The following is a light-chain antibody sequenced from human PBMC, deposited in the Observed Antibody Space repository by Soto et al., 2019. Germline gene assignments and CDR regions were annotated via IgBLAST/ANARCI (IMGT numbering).Light chain of an antibody. CDR1: QSVPANY. Sequence: EIVLTQSPGTLSLSPGERVTLSCRASQSVPANYLAWYQQKPGQAPRLLISGASNRATGIPDRFSGSGSGTDFTLTVSRLEPEDFAVYYCLQYGTPWWTFGQGARVEIK. V-gene: IGKV3-20*01. CDR3: LQYGTPWWT. J-gene: IGKJ1*01. CDR2: GAS.